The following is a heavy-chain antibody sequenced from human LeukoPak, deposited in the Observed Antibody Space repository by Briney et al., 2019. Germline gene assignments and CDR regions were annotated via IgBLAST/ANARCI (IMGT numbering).Heavy chain of an antibody. CDR1: GFTFRTYW. D-gene: IGHD1-26*01. J-gene: IGHJ4*02. CDR3: ASGTIVGARGADN. Sequence: GGSLRLSCAVPGFTFRTYWMHWVRQVPGEGLVWVSRINEDGSITNYADSVKGRFSISRDNANNLLYLQMNSLRAEDTAVYYCASGTIVGARGADNWGQGTLVTVSS. V-gene: IGHV3-74*01. CDR2: INEDGSIT.